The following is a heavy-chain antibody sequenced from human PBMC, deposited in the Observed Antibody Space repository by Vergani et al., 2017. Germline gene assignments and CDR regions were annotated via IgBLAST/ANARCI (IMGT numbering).Heavy chain of an antibody. CDR2: IHPADSDT. J-gene: IGHJ4*02. V-gene: IGHV5-51*01. D-gene: IGHD3-22*01. CDR3: ARRDGRDSRVSKYFDY. CDR1: GYSFTNYW. Sequence: EVQLVQSGAEVKKPGESLKISCQISGYSFTNYWIGWVRQMPGKGLEWMGIIHPADSDTRYSPSFQGQVTISVDKSISTAYLQRSSLRASDSAMYYCARRDGRDSRVSKYFDYWGQGTLVTVSS.